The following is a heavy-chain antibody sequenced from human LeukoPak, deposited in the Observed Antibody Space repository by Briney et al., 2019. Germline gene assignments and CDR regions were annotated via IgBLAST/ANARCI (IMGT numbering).Heavy chain of an antibody. CDR2: IKQDGSET. CDR3: AELGITMIGGV. V-gene: IGHV3-7*01. CDR1: GFTFSAYW. D-gene: IGHD3-10*02. J-gene: IGHJ6*04. Sequence: GGSLRLSCITSGFTFSAYWMSWVRQAPGKRLEYMASIKQDGSETYYVDSVKGRFTISRDNAKNSLYLQMNSLRAEDTAVYYCAELGITMIGGVWGKGTTVTISS.